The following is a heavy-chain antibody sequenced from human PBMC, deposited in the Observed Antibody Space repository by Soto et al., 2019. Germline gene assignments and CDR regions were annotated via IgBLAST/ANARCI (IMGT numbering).Heavy chain of an antibody. CDR3: AKDLAAMLYGDY. J-gene: IGHJ4*02. V-gene: IGHV3-30*18. D-gene: IGHD2-8*01. Sequence: QVQLVESGGGVVQPGRSLRLSCAASGFTFSSYGMHWVRQAPGKGLEWVAVISYDGSNKYYADSVKGRFTISRDNSKNTLYLQMNSLRAEDTAVYYCAKDLAAMLYGDYWGQGTLVTVSS. CDR2: ISYDGSNK. CDR1: GFTFSSYG.